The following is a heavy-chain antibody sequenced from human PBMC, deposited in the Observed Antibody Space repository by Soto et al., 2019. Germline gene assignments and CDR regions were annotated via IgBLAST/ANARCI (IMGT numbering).Heavy chain of an antibody. CDR1: GFTFDDYA. V-gene: IGHV3-9*01. Sequence: GGSLRLSCAASGFTFDDYAMHWVRQAPGKGLEWVSGISWNSGSIGYADSVKGRFTISRDNAKNSLYLQMNSLRAEDTALYYCAKGGSETIQLWLPYLDCWGQGTLVTVSS. CDR3: AKGGSETIQLWLPYLDC. J-gene: IGHJ4*02. CDR2: ISWNSGSI. D-gene: IGHD5-18*01.